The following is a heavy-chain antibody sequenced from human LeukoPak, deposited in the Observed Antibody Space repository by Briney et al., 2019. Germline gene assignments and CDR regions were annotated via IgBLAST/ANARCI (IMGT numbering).Heavy chain of an antibody. Sequence: GRSLRLSCAPSGFTFSDYYMSWIGPAPAKGREWVSYISSSGNTVKYADSVKGRFTISRDNAKNSLYLQMNSRRAEDTAVYYCARDQVSVAGTGIDYWGQGTLVTVSS. CDR3: ARDQVSVAGTGIDY. J-gene: IGHJ4*02. CDR2: ISSSGNTV. V-gene: IGHV3-11*04. D-gene: IGHD6-19*01. CDR1: GFTFSDYY.